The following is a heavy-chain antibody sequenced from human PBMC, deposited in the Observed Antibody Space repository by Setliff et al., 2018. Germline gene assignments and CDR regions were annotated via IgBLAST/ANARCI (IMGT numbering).Heavy chain of an antibody. CDR2: IKRDGREI. V-gene: IGHV3-7*01. CDR3: AKEIRHRSTWPHSGAFDI. D-gene: IGHD1-26*01. CDR1: GFTFSSYW. J-gene: IGHJ3*02. Sequence: PGGSLRLSCAASGFTFSSYWMSWVRQAPGKGLEWVANIKRDGREIYYVDSVKGRFTISRDNAKNSLYLQMNSLRVEDSGLNYCAKEIRHRSTWPHSGAFDIWGQGTMVTVSS.